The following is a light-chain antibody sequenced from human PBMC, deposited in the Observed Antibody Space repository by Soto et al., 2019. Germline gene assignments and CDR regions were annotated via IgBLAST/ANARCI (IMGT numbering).Light chain of an antibody. Sequence: EIVLTQSPATLSLSPGERAILSCEASQNFGNGLAWYQQKPGQAPRLLISDAFNRATGIPARFSGSGSGTDIALTISSLEPEDFAVYYCKQRNGWALTFGGGKKVEI. J-gene: IGKJ4*02. CDR2: DAF. CDR3: KQRNGWALT. CDR1: QNFGNG. V-gene: IGKV3-11*01.